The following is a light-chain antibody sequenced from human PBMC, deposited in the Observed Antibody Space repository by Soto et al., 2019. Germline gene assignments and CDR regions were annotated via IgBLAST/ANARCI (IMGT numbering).Light chain of an antibody. J-gene: IGLJ2*01. CDR1: SGHSSFA. CDR3: QTGGTGIRV. V-gene: IGLV4-69*01. Sequence: QPVLTQSPSASASLGASVKLTCTLSSGHSSFAIAWHQQQPEKGPRYLMKLNSDGSHSKGDGIPDRFSGSRSGAERYLTISSLQSEDEADYYYQTGGTGIRVFGGGTKLTVL. CDR2: LNSDGSH.